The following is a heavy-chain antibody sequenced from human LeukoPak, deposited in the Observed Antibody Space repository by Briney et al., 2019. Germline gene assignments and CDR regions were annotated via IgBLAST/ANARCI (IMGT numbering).Heavy chain of an antibody. V-gene: IGHV3-23*01. CDR3: ARSLNGFYRGLDF. CDR2: ISSTGATT. Sequence: AGSLRLSCAASGFSFNSYAMNWVRQAPGKGLEWVSVISSTGATTYYAASVKGRFTISRDNSKSTLYLQMDALRADDTAVYYCARSLNGFYRGLDFWGQGTLVSVSS. J-gene: IGHJ4*02. CDR1: GFSFNSYA. D-gene: IGHD3-22*01.